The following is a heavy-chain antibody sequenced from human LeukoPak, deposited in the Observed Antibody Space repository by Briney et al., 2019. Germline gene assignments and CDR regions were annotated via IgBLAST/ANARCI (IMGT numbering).Heavy chain of an antibody. CDR2: ISGSGGST. V-gene: IGHV3-23*01. CDR3: AKALIPTYSGSYFDY. J-gene: IGHJ4*02. D-gene: IGHD1-26*01. CDR1: GFTFSSYA. Sequence: GGSLRPSCAASGFTFSSYAMSWVRQAPGKGLEWVSAISGSGGSTYYADSVKGRFTISRDNSKNTLYLQLNSLRAEDTAVYYCAKALIPTYSGSYFDYWGQRTLVTVSS.